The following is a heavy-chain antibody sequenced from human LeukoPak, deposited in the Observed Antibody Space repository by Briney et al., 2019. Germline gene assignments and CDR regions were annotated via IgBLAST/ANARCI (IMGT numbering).Heavy chain of an antibody. CDR1: GXTLSSYA. CDR2: ISGSGGST. CDR3: AKASGYSYGYPFDY. Sequence: GGSLRLSCAASGXTLSSYAMSWVRQAPGKGLEWVSVISGSGGSTYYADSVKGRFTISRDNSKNTLYLQMNSLRAEDTAVYYCAKASGYSYGYPFDYWGQGTLVTVSS. V-gene: IGHV3-23*01. J-gene: IGHJ4*02. D-gene: IGHD5-18*01.